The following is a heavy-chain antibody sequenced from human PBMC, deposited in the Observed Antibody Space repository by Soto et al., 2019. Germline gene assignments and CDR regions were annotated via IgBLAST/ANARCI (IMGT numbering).Heavy chain of an antibody. V-gene: IGHV3-11*01. CDR1: GFTFSDYY. J-gene: IGHJ4*02. D-gene: IGHD5-18*01. CDR3: ASDGQTAIASFDF. Sequence: GGSLRLSCAASGFTFSDYYMSWIRQAPGKGLEWVSYISSSGSTIYYADSVKGRFTISRYNAKNSLYLQMNSLRAEDTAVYYCASDGQTAIASFDFWGQGTLVTVSS. CDR2: ISSSGSTI.